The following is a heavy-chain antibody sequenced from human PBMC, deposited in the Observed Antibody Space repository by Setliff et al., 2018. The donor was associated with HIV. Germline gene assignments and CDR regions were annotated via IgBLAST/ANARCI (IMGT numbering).Heavy chain of an antibody. V-gene: IGHV4-38-2*01. J-gene: IGHJ4*02. CDR2: VYDSGNT. D-gene: IGHD2-2*02. CDR1: DQLISSGNY. Sequence: SETLSLTCAIPDQLISSGNYWGWIRQPPGRGLEWIGSVYDSGNTYSPSLESRVSISPDTSKNQFSLKLTSVSAADTAVYYCARRFRYCRNTSCYKGLDFWSQGTLVTVSS. CDR3: ARRFRYCRNTSCYKGLDF.